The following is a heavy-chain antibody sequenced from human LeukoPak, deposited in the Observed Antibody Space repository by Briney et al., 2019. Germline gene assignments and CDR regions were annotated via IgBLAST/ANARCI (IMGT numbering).Heavy chain of an antibody. V-gene: IGHV3-30*01. CDR1: GFTFSSYA. CDR2: ISYDGSNK. J-gene: IGHJ4*02. D-gene: IGHD3-3*01. CDR3: ARDKAAIFGVARGLFDY. Sequence: PGRSLRLSCAASGFTFSSYAMHWVRQAPGKGLEWVAVISYDGSNKYYADSVKGRFTISRDNSKNTLYLQMNSLRAEDTAVYYCARDKAAIFGVARGLFDYWGQGILVTVSS.